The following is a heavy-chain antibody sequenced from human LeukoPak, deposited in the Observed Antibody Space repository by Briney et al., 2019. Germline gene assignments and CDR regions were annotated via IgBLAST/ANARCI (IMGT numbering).Heavy chain of an antibody. J-gene: IGHJ4*02. V-gene: IGHV3-30*03. CDR3: TRFVYGARADGSGGH. CDR1: GFTFSSYG. Sequence: PGGSLRPSCAASGFTFSSYGMHWVRQAPGKGLEWVAVISYDGSNKYYADSVKGRFTISRDNSKNTAYLQMNSLKTEDTAMYFCTRFVYGARADGSGGHWGQGTLVTVSS. CDR2: ISYDGSNK. D-gene: IGHD4/OR15-4a*01.